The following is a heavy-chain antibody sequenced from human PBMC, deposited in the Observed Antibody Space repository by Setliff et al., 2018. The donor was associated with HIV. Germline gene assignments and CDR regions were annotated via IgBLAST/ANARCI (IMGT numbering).Heavy chain of an antibody. CDR1: GYIFTSYD. V-gene: IGHV1-8*03. CDR3: ARGYLISGTQKSYYMDV. Sequence: ASVKVSCKASGYIFTSYDINGVRQATGQGLEWMGWMNPNSGNTGYAQKLQGRVTITRNTSINTAYMELSSLRSEDTAVYYCARGYLISGTQKSYYMDVWGKGTTVTVSS. CDR2: MNPNSGNT. D-gene: IGHD1-26*01. J-gene: IGHJ6*03.